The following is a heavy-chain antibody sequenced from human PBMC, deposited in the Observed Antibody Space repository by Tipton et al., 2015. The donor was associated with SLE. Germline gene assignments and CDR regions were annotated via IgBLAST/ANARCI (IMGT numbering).Heavy chain of an antibody. V-gene: IGHV4-61*05. Sequence: PGLVKPSETLSLSCTVSGDSISRSNYYWGWIRQSPGKGLEWIGYIYNTGSTNYNPSLKSRATIELDTSKNQFSLKLSSVTAADTAIYYCANYRRESGWYVLDYWGQGTLVTVSS. CDR3: ANYRRESGWYVLDY. CDR1: GDSISRSNYY. CDR2: IYNTGST. J-gene: IGHJ4*02. D-gene: IGHD6-19*01.